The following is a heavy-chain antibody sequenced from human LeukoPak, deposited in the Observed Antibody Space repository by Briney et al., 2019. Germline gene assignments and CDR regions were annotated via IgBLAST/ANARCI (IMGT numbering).Heavy chain of an antibody. Sequence: SETLSLTCTVSGGSISSYYWSWFRQPAGKGLEWIGRIYTSGSTNYNPSLKSRVTISVDTSKNQFSLKLSSVTAADTAVYYCARDVAVAGRWYYYYYMDVWGKGTTVTVSS. V-gene: IGHV4-4*07. D-gene: IGHD6-19*01. CDR1: GGSISSYY. CDR3: ARDVAVAGRWYYYYYMDV. CDR2: IYTSGST. J-gene: IGHJ6*03.